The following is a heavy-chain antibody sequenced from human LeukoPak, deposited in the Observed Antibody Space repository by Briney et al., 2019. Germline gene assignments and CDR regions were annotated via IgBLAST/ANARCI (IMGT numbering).Heavy chain of an antibody. Sequence: SETLSLTCTVSGGSISRYSWSWIRQPPGKGLEWIGYIYYSGSTNYNPSLKSRVTISLDTSKDQFSLKLSSVTAADTAVYYCARDAGYDSSGDRSWGQGTLVTVSS. V-gene: IGHV4-59*12. D-gene: IGHD3-22*01. CDR3: ARDAGYDSSGDRS. CDR2: IYYSGST. CDR1: GGSISRYS. J-gene: IGHJ5*02.